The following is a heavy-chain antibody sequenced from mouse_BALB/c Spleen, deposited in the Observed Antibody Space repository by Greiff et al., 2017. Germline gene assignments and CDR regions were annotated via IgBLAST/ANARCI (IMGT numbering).Heavy chain of an antibody. J-gene: IGHJ2*01. CDR3: AGDFYGPTFDY. CDR1: GFNIKDTY. V-gene: IGHV14-3*02. Sequence: VQLQQSGAELVKPGASVKLSCTASGFNIKDTYMHWVKQRPEQGLEWIGRIDPANGNTKYDPKFQGKATITADTSSNTAYLQLSSLTSEDTAVYYCAGDFYGPTFDYWGQGTTLTVSS. D-gene: IGHD1-1*02. CDR2: IDPANGNT.